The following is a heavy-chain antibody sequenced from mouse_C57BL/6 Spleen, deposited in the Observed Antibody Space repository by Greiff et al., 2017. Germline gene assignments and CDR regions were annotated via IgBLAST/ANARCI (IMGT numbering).Heavy chain of an antibody. CDR3: ARGPPFYFDY. J-gene: IGHJ2*01. CDR1: GYTFTSYW. D-gene: IGHD6-1*01. V-gene: IGHV1-52*01. CDR2: IDPSDSET. Sequence: QVQLQQPGAELVRPGSSVKLSCKASGYTFTSYWMHWVKQSNIQGLEWIGNIDPSDSETHYNQKFKDKATLTVDQSSSTAYMQLSSLPSEDYAVYYWARGPPFYFDYWGQGTTLTVSS.